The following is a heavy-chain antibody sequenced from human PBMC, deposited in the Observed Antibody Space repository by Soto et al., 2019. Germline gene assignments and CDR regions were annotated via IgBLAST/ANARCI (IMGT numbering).Heavy chain of an antibody. CDR3: ARDALTMIRGVTYYYYYMDV. J-gene: IGHJ6*03. V-gene: IGHV3-48*01. D-gene: IGHD3-10*01. CDR1: GFTFSNYA. Sequence: GGSLRLSCAASGFTFSNYAMNWVRQAPGKGLEWVSYISSGGSTEYYADSVKGRFTISRDNAKNSLYLQMNSLRAEDTAVYYCARDALTMIRGVTYYYYYMDVWGKGTTVTVSS. CDR2: ISSGGSTE.